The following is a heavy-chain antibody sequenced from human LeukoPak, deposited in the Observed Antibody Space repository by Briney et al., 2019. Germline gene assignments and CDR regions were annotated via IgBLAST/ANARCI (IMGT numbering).Heavy chain of an antibody. V-gene: IGHV4-61*02. J-gene: IGHJ4*02. CDR1: GGSITSGSYY. CDR2: IYTSGNT. CDR3: ARRGDS. Sequence: SETLSLTCTVSGGSITSGSYYWNWIRQPAGKGLEWIGRIYTSGNTDYNPSLKSRVTISVDTSKNQFSLKLSSVTAADTAVYYCARRGDSWGQGTLVTVSS.